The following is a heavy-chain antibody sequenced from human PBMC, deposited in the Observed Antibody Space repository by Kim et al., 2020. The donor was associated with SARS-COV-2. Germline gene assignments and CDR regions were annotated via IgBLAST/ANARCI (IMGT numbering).Heavy chain of an antibody. CDR3: AAEYASPFDY. Sequence: NTNYEQKFQERVTITRDMSTSTAYMELSSLRSEDTAVYYCAAEYASPFDYWGQGTLVTVSS. CDR2: NT. V-gene: IGHV1-58*01. J-gene: IGHJ4*02.